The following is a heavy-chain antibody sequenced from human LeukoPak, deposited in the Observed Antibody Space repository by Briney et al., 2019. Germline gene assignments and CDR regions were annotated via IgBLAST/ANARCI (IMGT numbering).Heavy chain of an antibody. J-gene: IGHJ4*02. Sequence: GESLKISCEGSGYRFTSYWIIWVRQMPGKGLEWMGIIYPGDSDTKYSPSFQGQVPISADKSIKPPFLPCTRLKTSGTALSSFARLPDYWGQGTLVTVSS. CDR2: IYPGDSDT. CDR1: GYRFTSYW. CDR3: ARLPDY. V-gene: IGHV5-51*01.